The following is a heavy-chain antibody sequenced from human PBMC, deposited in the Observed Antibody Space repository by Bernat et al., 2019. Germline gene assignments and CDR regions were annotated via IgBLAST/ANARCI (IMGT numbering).Heavy chain of an antibody. CDR2: IYPGDSDT. D-gene: IGHD3-16*01. CDR3: ARRGSTVVNESWFDP. CDR1: GYSFTSYL. Sequence: EVQLVQSGAEVKKPGESLKISCKGSGYSFTSYLIGWVRQMPGKGLECMGIIYPGDSDTRYSPSFQGQVTISADKSISTAYLQWSSLKASDTAMYYCARRGSTVVNESWFDPWGQGTLVTVSS. V-gene: IGHV5-51*03. J-gene: IGHJ5*02.